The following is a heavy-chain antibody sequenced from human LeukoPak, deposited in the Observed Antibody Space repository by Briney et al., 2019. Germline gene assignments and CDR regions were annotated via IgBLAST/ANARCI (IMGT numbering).Heavy chain of an antibody. CDR2: ISSSSNYI. CDR1: GFTFSSYS. Sequence: GGSLRLSWAASGFTFSSYSINWVRQAPGKGQEWASSISSSSNYIYYADSVKGRFTISRDNTKNSVSLQMKSLRVEDAAVYYCARGTGKTKAFDIWGQGTMVTVSS. D-gene: IGHD1/OR15-1a*01. V-gene: IGHV3-21*01. CDR3: ARGTGKTKAFDI. J-gene: IGHJ3*02.